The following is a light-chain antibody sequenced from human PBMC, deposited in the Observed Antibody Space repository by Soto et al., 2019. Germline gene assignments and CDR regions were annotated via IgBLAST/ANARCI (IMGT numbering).Light chain of an antibody. J-gene: IGKJ2*01. CDR2: AAS. CDR3: QQSYSTPMYT. Sequence: DIQMTQSPSSLSASVGDRVTITCRASQSISSYLNWYQQKPGKAPKLLIYAASSLQSGDPSRFSGSGSGTDFTLTISSLQPEDFATYYCQQSYSTPMYTFGQGTTLEIK. V-gene: IGKV1-39*01. CDR1: QSISSY.